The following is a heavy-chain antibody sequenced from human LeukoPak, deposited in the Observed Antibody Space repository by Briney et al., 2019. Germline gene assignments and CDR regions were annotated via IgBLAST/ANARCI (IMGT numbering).Heavy chain of an antibody. J-gene: IGHJ4*02. Sequence: GASVKVSCKASGYTFTGYYMYWVRQAPGQGLEWMGWINPDSGDTNYAQKFQGRVTLTRDTSIGTAYMELSTLTSDDTAVYYCTRERINSGSYSGALDYWGQGTLVTVSS. D-gene: IGHD1-26*01. V-gene: IGHV1-2*02. CDR1: GYTFTGYY. CDR3: TRERINSGSYSGALDY. CDR2: INPDSGDT.